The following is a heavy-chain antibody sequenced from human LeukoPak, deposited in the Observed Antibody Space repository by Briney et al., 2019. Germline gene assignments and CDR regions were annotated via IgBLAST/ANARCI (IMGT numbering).Heavy chain of an antibody. CDR1: GFTFSSYS. D-gene: IGHD1-1*01. Sequence: GGSLRLSCAASGFTFSSYSMNWVRQAPGKGLEWVSSISSSSSYIYYADSVKGRFTISRDNAKNSLYLQMNSLRAEDTAVYYCARDIIQRERQGPDDYWGQGTLVTVSS. J-gene: IGHJ4*02. CDR2: ISSSSSYI. V-gene: IGHV3-21*01. CDR3: ARDIIQRERQGPDDY.